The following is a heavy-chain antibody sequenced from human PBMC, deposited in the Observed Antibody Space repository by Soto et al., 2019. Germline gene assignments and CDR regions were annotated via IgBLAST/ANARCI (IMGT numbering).Heavy chain of an antibody. V-gene: IGHV1-18*01. D-gene: IGHD6-13*01. CDR3: ARMRYSSSWYVGGAFDY. CDR1: GYTFTSYG. Sequence: ASVKVSCKASGYTFTSYGISWVRQAPGQGLEWMGWISAYNGNTNYAQKLQGRVTMTTDTSTSTAYMELRSLRSDDPAVYYCARMRYSSSWYVGGAFDYWGQGTLVTVSS. J-gene: IGHJ4*02. CDR2: ISAYNGNT.